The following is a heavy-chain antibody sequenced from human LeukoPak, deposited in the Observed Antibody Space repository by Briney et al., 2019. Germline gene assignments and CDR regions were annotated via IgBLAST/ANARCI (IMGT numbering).Heavy chain of an antibody. D-gene: IGHD6-19*01. CDR1: GYTFTSYA. CDR3: ARESAAVAGTTYSYYYYYYMDV. V-gene: IGHV1-3*03. Sequence: ASVKVSCKASGYTFTSYAMHWVRQAPGQRLEWMGWINAGNGNTKYSQEFQGRVTITRDTSASTAYMELSSLRSEDMAVYYCARESAAVAGTTYSYYYYYYMDVWGKGTTVTVSS. J-gene: IGHJ6*03. CDR2: INAGNGNT.